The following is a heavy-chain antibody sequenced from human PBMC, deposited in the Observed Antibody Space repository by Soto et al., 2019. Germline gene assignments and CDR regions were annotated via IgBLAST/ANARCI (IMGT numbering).Heavy chain of an antibody. CDR3: ARGAVITELTGDEGSSVPPSGDAFDI. V-gene: IGHV4-59*01. CDR2: IYYSGST. J-gene: IGHJ3*02. CDR1: GGSISSYY. D-gene: IGHD7-27*01. Sequence: QVQLQESGPGLVKPSETLSLTCTVSGGSISSYYWSWIRQPPGKGLEWIGYIYYSGSTNYNPSLKSRVTISVDTSKNQFSLKLSSVTAADTAVYYCARGAVITELTGDEGSSVPPSGDAFDIWGQGTMVTVSS.